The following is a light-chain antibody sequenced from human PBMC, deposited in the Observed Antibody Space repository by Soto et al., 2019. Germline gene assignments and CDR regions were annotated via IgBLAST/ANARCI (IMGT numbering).Light chain of an antibody. CDR3: QQRSNWPWT. CDR2: DAS. Sequence: EIVLTQSPGTLSLSPGERATLSCRASQSVSSYLAWHQQKPGQAPRLLIYDASNRATGIPARFSGSGSGTDFTLTISSLEPEDFAVYYCQQRSNWPWTFGQRTKV. CDR1: QSVSSY. V-gene: IGKV3-11*01. J-gene: IGKJ1*01.